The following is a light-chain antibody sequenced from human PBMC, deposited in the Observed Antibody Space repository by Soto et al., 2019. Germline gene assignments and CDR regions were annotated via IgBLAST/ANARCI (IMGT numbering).Light chain of an antibody. J-gene: IGKJ1*01. CDR2: DAS. CDR3: QQFRT. V-gene: IGKV3-11*01. Sequence: IVLTQSPATLSLSPGERATLSCRASQSVSSYLAWYQQKPGQAPRLLIYDASNRATGIPDRFSGSGSGTDFTLTISRLEPEDFAVYYCQQFRTFGQGTKVDIK. CDR1: QSVSSY.